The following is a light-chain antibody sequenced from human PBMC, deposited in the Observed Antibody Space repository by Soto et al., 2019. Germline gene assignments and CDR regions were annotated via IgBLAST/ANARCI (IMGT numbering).Light chain of an antibody. J-gene: IGKJ3*01. CDR3: QQVGRPFT. Sequence: EIVLTQSPGTLSLSPGERATLSCRASQSVSSSYLAWYQHKPGQAPRLLIYGASTKAPGIPDSFSGSGSGTDFTITIGRLEPEEVAVYFCQQVGRPFTFGPGTNVDLK. V-gene: IGKV3-20*01. CDR2: GAS. CDR1: QSVSSSY.